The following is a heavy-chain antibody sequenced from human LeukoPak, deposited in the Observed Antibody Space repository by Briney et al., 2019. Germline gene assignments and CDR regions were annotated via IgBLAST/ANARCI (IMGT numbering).Heavy chain of an antibody. D-gene: IGHD6-13*01. CDR2: INPNGGGT. J-gene: IGHJ4*02. Sequence: ASVKVSCKASGYTFTSYYVHWVRQAPGQGLEWLGLINPNGGGTTYAQKFQGRVTMTRDTSTGTVYMELSSLRSDDTAVYYCARDGDPGIAAPLLHYWGQGTLVTVSS. CDR3: ARDGDPGIAAPLLHY. V-gene: IGHV1-46*01. CDR1: GYTFTSYY.